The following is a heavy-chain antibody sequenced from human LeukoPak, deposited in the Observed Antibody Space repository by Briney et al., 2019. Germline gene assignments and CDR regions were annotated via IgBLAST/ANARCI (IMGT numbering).Heavy chain of an antibody. CDR3: AADEVFFGSYSHFDY. D-gene: IGHD1-26*01. Sequence: GGSLRLSCAASGFTFSSYGMHWVRQAPGKGLEWVAFIRYDGSNKYYADSVKGRFTISRDNSKNTLYLQMNSLRAEDTAVYYCAADEVFFGSYSHFDYWGQGTLVTVSS. V-gene: IGHV3-30*02. J-gene: IGHJ4*02. CDR1: GFTFSSYG. CDR2: IRYDGSNK.